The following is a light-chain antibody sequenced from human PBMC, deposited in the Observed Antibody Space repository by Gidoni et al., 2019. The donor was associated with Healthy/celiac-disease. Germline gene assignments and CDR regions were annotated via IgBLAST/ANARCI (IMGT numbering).Light chain of an antibody. CDR2: KAS. V-gene: IGKV1-5*03. CDR3: QQYNSYSLYS. J-gene: IGKJ2*03. CDR1: QSISSW. Sequence: DIQMTQSPSTLSASVGDRVTITCRASQSISSWLAWYQQKPGKAPKLLIYKASSLESGVPSRFSGSGSGIEFTLTISSLQPDDFATYYCQQYNSYSLYSFXXXTKLEIK.